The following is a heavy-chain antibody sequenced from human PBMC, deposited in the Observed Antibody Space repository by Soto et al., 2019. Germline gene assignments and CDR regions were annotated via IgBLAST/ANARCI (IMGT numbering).Heavy chain of an antibody. Sequence: EVQLLESGGGLVQSGGSLRLSCAASGFTFSSYAMSWVRQAPGKGLEWVSGISSGGGSPYNADSVKGRFTISRDNSKNTLYRHMDSLSADDTAVYYCAKGDGRIVPRHFDYWGQGTLVTVSS. V-gene: IGHV3-23*01. J-gene: IGHJ4*02. CDR1: GFTFSSYA. D-gene: IGHD6-6*01. CDR2: ISSGGGSP. CDR3: AKGDGRIVPRHFDY.